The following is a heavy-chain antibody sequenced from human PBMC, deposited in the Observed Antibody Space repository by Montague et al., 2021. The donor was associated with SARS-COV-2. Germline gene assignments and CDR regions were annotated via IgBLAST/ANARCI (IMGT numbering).Heavy chain of an antibody. CDR2: IHSSGSR. D-gene: IGHD2-8*01. Sequence: SEDLSLTCSVSGGSISSYYWSWIRQPPGKGLEWIGYIHSSGSRNYSPPLKSRVTISVDTSKNQFSLRLTSVTAADTAVYYCARYHCPNDICDGFDVWGQGTMVTVSS. J-gene: IGHJ3*01. CDR3: ARYHCPNDICDGFDV. V-gene: IGHV4-59*13. CDR1: GGSISSYY.